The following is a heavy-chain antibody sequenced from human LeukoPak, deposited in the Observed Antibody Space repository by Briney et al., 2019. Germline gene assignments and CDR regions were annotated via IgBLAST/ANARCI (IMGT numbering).Heavy chain of an antibody. V-gene: IGHV4-34*01. J-gene: IGHJ4*02. D-gene: IGHD1-26*01. CDR2: INHSGST. Sequence: SETPSLTCAVYGGSFSGYYWSWIRQPPGKGLEWIGEINHSGSTNYNPSLKSRVTLSVDTSKNQFSLKLSSVTAADTAVYYCARGAGATGDYWGQGSLVTVSS. CDR1: GGSFSGYY. CDR3: ARGAGATGDY.